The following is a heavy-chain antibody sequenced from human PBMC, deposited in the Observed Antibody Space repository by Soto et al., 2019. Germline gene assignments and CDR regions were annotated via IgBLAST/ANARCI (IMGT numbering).Heavy chain of an antibody. V-gene: IGHV1-3*01. CDR2: INAGNGNT. D-gene: IGHD3-22*01. J-gene: IGHJ4*02. Sequence: ASVKVSCKASGYTFTSYAMHWVRQAPGQRLEWMGWINAGNGNTKYSQKFQGRVTITRDTSASTAYMELRSLRSDDTAVYYCARELYYDSSGYYPYYFDYWGQGTLVTVSS. CDR1: GYTFTSYA. CDR3: ARELYYDSSGYYPYYFDY.